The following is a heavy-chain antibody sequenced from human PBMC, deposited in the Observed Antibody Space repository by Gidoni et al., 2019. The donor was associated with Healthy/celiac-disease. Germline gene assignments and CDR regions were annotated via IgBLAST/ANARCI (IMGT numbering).Heavy chain of an antibody. CDR2: ISGSGGST. D-gene: IGHD2-21*01. J-gene: IGHJ4*02. Sequence: EVQLLESGGGLVQPGGSLRPSCAASGFTFSSYAMSWVRQAPGKGLEWVSAISGSGGSTYYADSVKGRFTISRDNSKNTLYLQMNSLRAEDTAVYYCAKDGIEQYYFDYWGQGTLVTVSS. CDR3: AKDGIEQYYFDY. V-gene: IGHV3-23*01. CDR1: GFTFSSYA.